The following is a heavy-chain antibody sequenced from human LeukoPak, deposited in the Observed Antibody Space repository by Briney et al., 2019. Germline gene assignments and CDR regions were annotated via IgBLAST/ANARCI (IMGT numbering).Heavy chain of an antibody. CDR3: ARRGSSGHYMDV. D-gene: IGHD6-19*01. CDR2: IHYSGST. J-gene: IGHJ6*03. CDR1: GGSISSSSYN. Sequence: SGTLSLTCTVSGGSISSSSYNWGWIRQPPGKGLEWIGNIHYSGSTYYNPSLESRVTISVDTSKNQFSLKLNSVTVADTAVYYCARRGSSGHYMDVWGKGTTVTVSS. V-gene: IGHV4-39*01.